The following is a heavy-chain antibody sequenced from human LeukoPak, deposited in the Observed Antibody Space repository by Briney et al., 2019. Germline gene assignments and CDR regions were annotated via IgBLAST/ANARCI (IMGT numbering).Heavy chain of an antibody. CDR3: ARGPYDY. CDR2: INPNSGDT. V-gene: IGHV1-2*02. J-gene: IGHJ4*02. CDR1: GYTFTGFY. Sequence: ASVKVSCKASGYTFTGFYIHWVRQAPGQGIEWMGWINPNSGDTNYAQKFQGGVSMTTDTSINTAYMDLNRLRSDDSAIYYCARGPYDYWGQGTLVTVSS.